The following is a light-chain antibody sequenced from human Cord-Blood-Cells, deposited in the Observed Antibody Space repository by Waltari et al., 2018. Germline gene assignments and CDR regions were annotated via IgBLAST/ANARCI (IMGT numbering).Light chain of an antibody. CDR3: SSYAGSNNYV. CDR1: SSDVGVYNS. CDR2: EVS. J-gene: IGLJ1*01. V-gene: IGLV2-8*01. Sequence: QSALTQPPSASGSPGQSVPISCPGTSSDVGVYNSVSWYQQHPGKAPKLMIYEVSKRPSGVPDRFSGSKSGNTASLTVSGLQAEDEADYYCSSYAGSNNYVFGTGTKVTVL.